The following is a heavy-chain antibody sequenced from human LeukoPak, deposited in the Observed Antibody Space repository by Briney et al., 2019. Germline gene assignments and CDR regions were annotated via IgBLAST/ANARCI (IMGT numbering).Heavy chain of an antibody. J-gene: IGHJ3*02. Sequence: PSETLSLTCAVYGGSFSGYYWSWIRQPPGKGLEWIGEINHSGSTNYNPSLKSRVTISVDTSKNQFSLTLSSVTAADTAVYYCARGLRITSLYAFDIWGQGTMVTVSS. D-gene: IGHD3-10*01. V-gene: IGHV4-34*01. CDR3: ARGLRITSLYAFDI. CDR1: GGSFSGYY. CDR2: INHSGST.